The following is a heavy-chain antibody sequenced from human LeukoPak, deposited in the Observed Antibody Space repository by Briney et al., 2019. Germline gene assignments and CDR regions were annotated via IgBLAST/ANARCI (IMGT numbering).Heavy chain of an antibody. V-gene: IGHV1-18*01. D-gene: IGHD6-13*01. CDR1: GYTFTSYG. Sequence: ASVKVSCKASGYTFTSYGISWVRQAPGQGLEWMGWISAYNGNTNYAQKLQGRVTMTTDTSTSTAYMELRSLRSDDTAVYYCARDNMMRHSSSGLRKWGQGTLVTVSS. J-gene: IGHJ4*02. CDR2: ISAYNGNT. CDR3: ARDNMMRHSSSGLRK.